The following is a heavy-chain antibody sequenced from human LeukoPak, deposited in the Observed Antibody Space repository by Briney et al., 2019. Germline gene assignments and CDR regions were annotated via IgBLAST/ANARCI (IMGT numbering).Heavy chain of an antibody. CDR1: GGSISSSYW. D-gene: IGHD6-19*01. V-gene: IGHV4-4*02. CDR2: VYHSGST. CDR3: ARGHSSGWFFFDY. Sequence: PSETLSLTCAVSGGSISSSYWWSWVRQPPGKGLGWIGEVYHSGSTNYNPSLKSRVTISVDKSKNQFSLKLSSVTAADTAVYYCARGHSSGWFFFDYWGQGTLVTVSS. J-gene: IGHJ4*02.